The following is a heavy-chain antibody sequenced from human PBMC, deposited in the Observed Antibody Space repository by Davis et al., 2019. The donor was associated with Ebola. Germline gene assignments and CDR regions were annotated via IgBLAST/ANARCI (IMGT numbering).Heavy chain of an antibody. CDR1: GFSLSTSGMC. V-gene: IGHV2-70*01. D-gene: IGHD3-3*01. CDR2: IDWDDDK. CDR3: ARIRKYYDFWSGYYTYYYYGMDV. J-gene: IGHJ6*02. Sequence: SGPTLVTPTQTLTLTCTFSGFSLSTSGMCVSWIRQPPGKALEWLALIDWDDDKYYSTSLKTRLTISKDTSKNQVVLTMTNMDPVDTATYYCARIRKYYDFWSGYYTYYYYGMDVWGQGTTVTVSS.